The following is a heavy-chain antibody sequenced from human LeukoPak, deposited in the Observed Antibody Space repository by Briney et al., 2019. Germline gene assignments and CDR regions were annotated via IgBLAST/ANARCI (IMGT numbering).Heavy chain of an antibody. CDR3: ARDPDSSTSRPIDY. V-gene: IGHV4-34*01. D-gene: IGHD2-2*01. J-gene: IGHJ4*02. Sequence: PSETLSLTCAVYGGSFGGYYWSWIRQPPGKGLEWIGEINHSGSTNYNPSLKSRVTISVDTSKNQFSLKLSSVTAADTAVYYCARDPDSSTSRPIDYWGQGTLVTVSS. CDR1: GGSFGGYY. CDR2: INHSGST.